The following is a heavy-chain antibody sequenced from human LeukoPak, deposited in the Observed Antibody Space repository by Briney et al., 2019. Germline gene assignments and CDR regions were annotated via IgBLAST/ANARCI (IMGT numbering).Heavy chain of an antibody. D-gene: IGHD3-10*01. Sequence: SQTLSLTCAISGDSVSSNSAAWNWIRQSPSRGLEWLGRTYYRSKWYNDYAVSVKSRITINPDTSKNQFSLQLNSVTPEDTAVYYCARDLKRRRVWFGELFPLGFDYWGQGTLVTVSS. J-gene: IGHJ4*02. CDR1: GDSVSSNSAA. CDR2: TYYRSKWYN. CDR3: ARDLKRRRVWFGELFPLGFDY. V-gene: IGHV6-1*01.